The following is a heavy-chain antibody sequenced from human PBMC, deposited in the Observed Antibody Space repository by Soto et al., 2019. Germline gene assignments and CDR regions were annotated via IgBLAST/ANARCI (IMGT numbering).Heavy chain of an antibody. CDR3: AHRAYNWNDSGSGYYGMDV. CDR1: GFSPSTSGVG. CDR2: IYWDDDK. D-gene: IGHD1-20*01. V-gene: IGHV2-5*02. J-gene: IGHJ6*02. Sequence: QITLKESGPALVKPTQTLTLTCTFSGFSPSTSGVGVGWIRQPPGKALEWLALIYWDDDKRYSPSLKSRLTITKDTSKNQVVLTMTNLDPVDTATYYCAHRAYNWNDSGSGYYGMDVWGQGTTVTVSS.